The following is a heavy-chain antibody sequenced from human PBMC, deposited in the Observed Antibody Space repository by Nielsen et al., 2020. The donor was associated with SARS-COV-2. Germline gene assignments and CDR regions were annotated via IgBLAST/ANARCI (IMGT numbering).Heavy chain of an antibody. CDR1: GFTFSSYS. D-gene: IGHD2-21*01. Sequence: GESLKISCAASGFTFSSYSMNWVRQAPGKGPEWVSYISSSSSTIYYADSVKGRFTISRDNAKNSLYLQMNSLRDEDTAVYYCAARIYCGGDCSGGWGQRTLVTVSS. CDR2: ISSSSSTI. CDR3: AARIYCGGDCSGG. V-gene: IGHV3-48*02. J-gene: IGHJ4*02.